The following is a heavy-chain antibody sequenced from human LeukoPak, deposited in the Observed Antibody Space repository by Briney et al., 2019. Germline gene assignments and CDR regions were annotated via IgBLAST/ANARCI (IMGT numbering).Heavy chain of an antibody. J-gene: IGHJ6*02. CDR3: ARDSRYGMDV. CDR2: IWYDGSNK. V-gene: IGHV3-33*08. Sequence: GGSLRLSCAASGFIVSSNHMSWVRQAPGKGLEWVAVIWYDGSNKYYADSVKGRFTISRDNSKNTLYLQMNSLRAEDTAVYYCARDSRYGMDVWGQGTTVTVSS. CDR1: GFIVSSNH.